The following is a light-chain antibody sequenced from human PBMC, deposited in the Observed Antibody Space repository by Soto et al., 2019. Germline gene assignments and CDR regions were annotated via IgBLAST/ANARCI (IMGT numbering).Light chain of an antibody. CDR1: SSDVGGYKY. V-gene: IGLV2-14*01. J-gene: IGLJ3*02. CDR3: SSYTSSSTWV. CDR2: EVS. Sequence: QSALTQPASVSGSPGQSITISCTGTSSDVGGYKYVSWYQQHPGKAPKLMIYEVSHRPSGVSDRFSGSKSGNMASLTISGLQAEDEADYYCSSYTSSSTWVFGGGTKVTVL.